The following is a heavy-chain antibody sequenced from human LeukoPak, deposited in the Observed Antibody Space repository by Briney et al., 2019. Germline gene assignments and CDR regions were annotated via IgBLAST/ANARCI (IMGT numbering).Heavy chain of an antibody. D-gene: IGHD6-19*01. J-gene: IGHJ4*02. CDR1: GFTFSSYA. Sequence: GGSLRLSCAASGFTFSSYAMSWVRQAPGKGLEWVSAISGSGGSTYYADSVKGRFTISRDNSNNTLYLQMNSLRAEDTAVYYCAKPLIAVAGTLYFDYWGQGTLVTVSS. CDR3: AKPLIAVAGTLYFDY. CDR2: ISGSGGST. V-gene: IGHV3-23*01.